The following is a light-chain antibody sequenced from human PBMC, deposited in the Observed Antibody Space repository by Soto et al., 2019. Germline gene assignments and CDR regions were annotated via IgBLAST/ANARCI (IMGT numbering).Light chain of an antibody. CDR1: SSDVGAFNF. Sequence: QSALTQPASVSGSPGQSITISCTGTSSDVGAFNFVSWHQQHPGKAPKLMIYNVYDRPSGVSYRFSGSKYGNTASLTISGLQGEDEADYYCSSYTVSRTYVFGTGTKVTV. CDR2: NVY. CDR3: SSYTVSRTYV. J-gene: IGLJ1*01. V-gene: IGLV2-14*03.